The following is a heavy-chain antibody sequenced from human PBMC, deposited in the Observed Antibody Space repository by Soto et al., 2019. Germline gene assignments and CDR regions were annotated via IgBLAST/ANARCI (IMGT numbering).Heavy chain of an antibody. J-gene: IGHJ5*02. CDR3: ARGRDYYDSSGYYSYNWFDP. CDR1: GGPFISYA. V-gene: IGHV1-69*01. D-gene: IGHD3-22*01. Sequence: SVKVSCKASGGPFISYAIIWVRQAPGQGLEWMGGIIPIFGTANYAQKFQGRVTITADESTSTAYMELSSLRSEDTAVYYCARGRDYYDSSGYYSYNWFDPWGQGTLVTVSS. CDR2: IIPIFGTA.